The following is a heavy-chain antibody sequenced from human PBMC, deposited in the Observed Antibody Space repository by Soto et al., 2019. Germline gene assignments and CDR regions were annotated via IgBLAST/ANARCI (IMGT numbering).Heavy chain of an antibody. J-gene: IGHJ4*02. Sequence: GGSLRRSCAASGFTFSSYAMHWVRQAPGKGLEWVAVISYDGSNKYYADSVKGRFTISRDNSKNTLYLQMNSLRAEDTAVYYCARVCRDPIDYWGQGTLVTVSS. CDR1: GFTFSSYA. D-gene: IGHD2-15*01. CDR2: ISYDGSNK. V-gene: IGHV3-30-3*01. CDR3: ARVCRDPIDY.